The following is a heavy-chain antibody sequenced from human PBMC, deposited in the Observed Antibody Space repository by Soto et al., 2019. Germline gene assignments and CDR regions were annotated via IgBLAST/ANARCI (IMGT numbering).Heavy chain of an antibody. CDR2: IYYSGNT. CDR1: GGSVSSGDYY. Sequence: SETLSLTCTVSGGSVSSGDYYWSWIRQPPGKGLEWIGYIYYSGNTNYNPSLKSRVIISVDTSKNLFSLKLTSVTAADTAVYYCARIQLDTYMIYWIDTWGQGTLVTVSS. CDR3: ARIQLDTYMIYWIDT. V-gene: IGHV4-61*08. D-gene: IGHD2-2*01. J-gene: IGHJ5*02.